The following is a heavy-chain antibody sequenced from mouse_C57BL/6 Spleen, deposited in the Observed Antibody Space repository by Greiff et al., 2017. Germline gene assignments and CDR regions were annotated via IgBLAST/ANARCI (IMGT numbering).Heavy chain of an antibody. CDR3: ASLTGSYFDY. J-gene: IGHJ2*01. CDR2: ISYDGSN. CDR1: GYSITSGYY. V-gene: IGHV3-6*01. D-gene: IGHD4-1*01. Sequence: ESGPGLVKPSQSLSLTCSVTGYSITSGYYWNWIRQFPGNKLEWMGYISYDGSNNYNPSLKNRISITRDTSKNQFFLKLNSVTTEDTATYYCASLTGSYFDYWGQGTTLTVSS.